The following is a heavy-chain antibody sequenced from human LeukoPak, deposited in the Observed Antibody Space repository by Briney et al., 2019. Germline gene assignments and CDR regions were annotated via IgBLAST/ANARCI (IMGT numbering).Heavy chain of an antibody. Sequence: GGSLRLSCAASGFTFSSYSMNWVPQAPGKGLERVSYISSSGSTIYYADSVKGRFTIPRDNAKNSLYLQMNSLRAEDTAVYYCAREVPYYGMDVWGQGTTVTVSS. CDR2: ISSSGSTI. J-gene: IGHJ6*02. V-gene: IGHV3-48*04. CDR3: AREVPYYGMDV. CDR1: GFTFSSYS.